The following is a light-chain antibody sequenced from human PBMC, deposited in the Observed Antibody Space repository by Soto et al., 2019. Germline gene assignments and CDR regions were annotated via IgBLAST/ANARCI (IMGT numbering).Light chain of an antibody. CDR2: DDT. Sequence: SYELAEPPSLSVAPGQTARITCGGDNIGTKGVYWYQQKPGQAPVLVVYDDTDRPSGIPERFSGSKSVNTATLTISRVEVGDEADFWCQVWDSGSDHTGVYGTGTKVT. J-gene: IGLJ1*01. CDR1: NIGTKG. V-gene: IGLV3-21*02. CDR3: QVWDSGSDHTGV.